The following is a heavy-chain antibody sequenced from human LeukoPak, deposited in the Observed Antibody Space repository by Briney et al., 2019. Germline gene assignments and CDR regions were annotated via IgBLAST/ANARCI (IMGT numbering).Heavy chain of an antibody. Sequence: GRSLRLSCAASGFTFSSYGMHWVRQAPGKGLEWVAVISYDGSNKYYADSVKGRFTISRDNAKNSLYLQMSSLRAEDTAVYYCATVAAGFYWGQGTLVTVSS. D-gene: IGHD6-13*01. CDR1: GFTFSSYG. V-gene: IGHV3-30*03. CDR3: ATVAAGFY. CDR2: ISYDGSNK. J-gene: IGHJ4*02.